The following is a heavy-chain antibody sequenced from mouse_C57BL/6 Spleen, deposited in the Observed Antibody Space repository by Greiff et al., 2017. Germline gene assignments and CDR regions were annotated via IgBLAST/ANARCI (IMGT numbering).Heavy chain of an antibody. J-gene: IGHJ2*01. CDR1: GYAFSSYW. CDR2: IYPGDGDT. Sequence: VQLQQSGAELVKPGASVKISCKASGYAFSSYWMNWVKQRPGQGLEWIGQIYPGDGDTNYHGKFKGKATLTADKSSSTAYMQLSSLTSEDSAVYCCARGGRSSYYWDDWGKGTTLTVDS. CDR3: ARGGRSSYYWDD. V-gene: IGHV1-80*01. D-gene: IGHD1-1*01.